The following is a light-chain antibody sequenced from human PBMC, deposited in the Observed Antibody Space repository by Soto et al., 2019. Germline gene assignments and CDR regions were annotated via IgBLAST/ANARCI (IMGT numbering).Light chain of an antibody. V-gene: IGLV2-8*01. Sequence: QSALTQPPSASGSPGQSVTISCTGTSSDVGGYNYVSWYQQYPGRAPKLMIYEVTKRPPGVPDRVSGSKSGNTASLTVSGLQAEDEADYYCSSYAASNNFYFVFGGGTKVTVL. J-gene: IGLJ3*02. CDR1: SSDVGGYNY. CDR2: EVT. CDR3: SSYAASNNFYFV.